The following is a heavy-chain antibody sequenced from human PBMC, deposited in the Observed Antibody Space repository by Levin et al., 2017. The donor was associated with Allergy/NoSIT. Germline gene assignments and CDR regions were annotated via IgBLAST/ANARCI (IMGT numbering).Heavy chain of an antibody. CDR3: ASSIAVGWFDP. Sequence: GESLKISCAASGFTFSSYSMNWVRQAPGKGLEWVSSISSSSSYIYYADSVKGRFTISRDNAKNSLYLQMNSLRAEDTAVYYCASSIAVGWFDPWGQGTLVTVSS. J-gene: IGHJ5*02. V-gene: IGHV3-21*01. CDR2: ISSSSSYI. CDR1: GFTFSSYS. D-gene: IGHD6-19*01.